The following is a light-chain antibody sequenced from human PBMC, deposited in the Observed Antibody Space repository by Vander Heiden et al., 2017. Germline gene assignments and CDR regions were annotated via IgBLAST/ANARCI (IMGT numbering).Light chain of an antibody. Sequence: EIVLTQSPATLSLSPGGGATLACRASQSNSSYISWYQQKPDQGHRLLIYNESNRATSIPARFSGSGSGSGFDLTISSLEPEDYEVYYYQQRSNRRQRLTFGGGTKVEIK. CDR3: QQRSNRRQRLT. J-gene: IGKJ4*01. CDR1: QSNSSY. CDR2: NES. V-gene: IGKV3-11*01.